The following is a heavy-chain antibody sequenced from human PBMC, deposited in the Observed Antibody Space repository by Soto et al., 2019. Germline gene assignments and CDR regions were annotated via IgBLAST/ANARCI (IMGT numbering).Heavy chain of an antibody. J-gene: IGHJ4*02. Sequence: EVQLLESGGGLVQPGGSLRLSCSASGFTFSNYVMSWVRQAPGKGLEWVSGISGSGGPTYYADSVKGRFTISRDNSKNTLYLQMNSLRAEDTDVYYCANLYYYDSSGPREYWGQGTLVTVSS. D-gene: IGHD3-22*01. V-gene: IGHV3-23*01. CDR1: GFTFSNYV. CDR2: ISGSGGPT. CDR3: ANLYYYDSSGPREY.